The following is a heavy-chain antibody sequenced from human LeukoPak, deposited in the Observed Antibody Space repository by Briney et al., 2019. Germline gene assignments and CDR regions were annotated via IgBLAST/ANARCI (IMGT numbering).Heavy chain of an antibody. Sequence: GGSLRLSCAASGFTFSSYAMSWIRQAPGKGLEWVSAISGSGGSTYYADSVKGRFTISRDNSKNTLYLQMNSLRADDTAVYYCASMGVYSSGPNLDYWGQGTLVTVSS. CDR3: ASMGVYSSGPNLDY. V-gene: IGHV3-23*01. J-gene: IGHJ4*02. D-gene: IGHD6-19*01. CDR1: GFTFSSYA. CDR2: ISGSGGST.